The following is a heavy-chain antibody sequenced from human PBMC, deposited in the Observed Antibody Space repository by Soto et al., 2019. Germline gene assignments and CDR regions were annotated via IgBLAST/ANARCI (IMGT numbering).Heavy chain of an antibody. CDR1: GYTLTSFY. V-gene: IGHV1-46*03. CDR3: ARGLASGDY. D-gene: IGHD6-6*01. J-gene: IGHJ4*02. Sequence: QVQLVQPGAEVKKPGASVKLSCKASGYTLTSFYIHWVRQAPGQGLEWMGIINPNGGSTNYAHNFQGRVTMTRDTSTSTVYMDLRSLRSQDTAVYYCARGLASGDYWGQGTLVTVSS. CDR2: INPNGGST.